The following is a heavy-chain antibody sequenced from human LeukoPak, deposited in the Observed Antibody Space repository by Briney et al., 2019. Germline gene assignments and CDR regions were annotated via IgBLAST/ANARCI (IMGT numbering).Heavy chain of an antibody. CDR3: TTGTTGYFDY. Sequence: SVTVSCKASDFTFTSSAMQWVRQARGQRLEWIGWIVVGSGNTNYAQKFQERVTITRDMSTSTAYMELSSLRSEDTAVYYCTTGTTGYFDYWGQGTLVTVSS. J-gene: IGHJ4*02. CDR1: DFTFTSSA. V-gene: IGHV1-58*02. D-gene: IGHD1-1*01. CDR2: IVVGSGNT.